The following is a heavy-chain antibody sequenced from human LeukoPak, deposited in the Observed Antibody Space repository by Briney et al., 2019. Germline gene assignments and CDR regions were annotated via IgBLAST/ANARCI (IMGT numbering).Heavy chain of an antibody. V-gene: IGHV5-51*01. CDR3: ARQPSSSWPYFDY. CDR1: GYSFTSYW. J-gene: IGHJ4*02. CDR2: IYPGDSDT. Sequence: NLGESLKIPCKGSGYSFTSYWIGWVRQMPGKGLEWMGIIYPGDSDTRYSPSFQGQVTISADKSISTAYLQWSSLKASDTAMYYCARQPSSSWPYFDYWGQGTLVTVSS. D-gene: IGHD6-13*01.